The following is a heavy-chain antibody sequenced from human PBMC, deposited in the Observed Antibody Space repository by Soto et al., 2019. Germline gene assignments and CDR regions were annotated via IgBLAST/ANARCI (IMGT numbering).Heavy chain of an antibody. D-gene: IGHD2-8*01. CDR2: IYYGGSA. CDR3: ARGGHCTNGVCSALDY. CDR1: GGSISTYY. J-gene: IGHJ4*02. Sequence: QVQLQESGPGLVKPSGTLSLTCTVSGGSISTYYWSWIRQPPGKGLEWIGYIYYGGSANYNPALKSRVTISVDTSKKQLSRKLSSVTAADTAVYYWARGGHCTNGVCSALDYWGQGTLVTVSS. V-gene: IGHV4-59*08.